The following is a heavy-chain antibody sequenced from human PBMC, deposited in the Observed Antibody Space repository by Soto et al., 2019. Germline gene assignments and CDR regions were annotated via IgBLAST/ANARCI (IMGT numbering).Heavy chain of an antibody. V-gene: IGHV3-74*01. D-gene: IGHD2-15*01. CDR3: ARGRIYYYMDV. CDR2: INSDGSST. Sequence: LRLSCAASGFTFSDVWMHWVRQAPGKGLVWVSRINSDGSSTNYAESVKGRFTMSRDNAKNTLYLQMNSLRVDDTAVYYCARGRIYYYMDVWGKGTTVTVSS. CDR1: GFTFSDVW. J-gene: IGHJ6*03.